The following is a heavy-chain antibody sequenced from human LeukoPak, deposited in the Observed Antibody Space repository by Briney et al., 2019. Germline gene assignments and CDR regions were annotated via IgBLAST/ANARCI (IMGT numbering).Heavy chain of an antibody. J-gene: IGHJ4*02. V-gene: IGHV4-30-2*01. CDR1: GGSISSGGYY. D-gene: IGHD2-2*01. Sequence: SETLSLTCTVSGGSISSGGYYWSWIRQPPGKGLEWIGYIYHSGSTYYNPSLRSRVTISVDRSKNQFSLKLSSVTAADTAVYYCARGDSTSCYPTNYWGQGTLVTVSS. CDR2: IYHSGST. CDR3: ARGDSTSCYPTNY.